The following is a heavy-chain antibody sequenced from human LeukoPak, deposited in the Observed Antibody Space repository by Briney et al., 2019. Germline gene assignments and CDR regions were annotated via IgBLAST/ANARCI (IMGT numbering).Heavy chain of an antibody. J-gene: IGHJ1*01. V-gene: IGHV4-34*01. CDR3: ARGPSFNFQH. Sequence: PSETLSLTCAVYGGSFSGYYWSWIRQPPGKGLEWIGEINHSGSTNYNPSLKSRVTISVDTSKNQFSLKLSSVTAADTAVYYCARGPSFNFQHWGQGTLVTVSS. CDR2: INHSGST. CDR1: GGSFSGYY.